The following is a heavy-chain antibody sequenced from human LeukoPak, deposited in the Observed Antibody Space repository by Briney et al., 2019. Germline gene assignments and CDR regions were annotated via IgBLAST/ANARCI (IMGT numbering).Heavy chain of an antibody. D-gene: IGHD6-6*01. CDR1: GYSISSGYY. V-gene: IGHV4-38-2*02. J-gene: IGHJ3*02. Sequence: SETLSLTCTVSGYSISSGYYWGWIRQPPGKGLEWIGSIYHSGSTYYNPSLKSRVTISVDTSKNQFSLKLTSVTAADTAVYYCARVQQYEYSSPEKDAFDIWGQGTMVTVSS. CDR3: ARVQQYEYSSPEKDAFDI. CDR2: IYHSGST.